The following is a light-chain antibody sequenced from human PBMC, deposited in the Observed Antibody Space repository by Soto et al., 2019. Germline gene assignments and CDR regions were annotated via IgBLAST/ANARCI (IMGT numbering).Light chain of an antibody. Sequence: QSGLTQPPSVSAAPGQNVAISCSGTSSNIGNNYVSLYQHLPGTAPRILIYDNYKRPSGIPDRFSGFKSGTSAILGITGLQTGDEADYYCGTWDTSLRVFYVFGSGTKSPS. V-gene: IGLV1-51*01. CDR1: SSNIGNNY. CDR2: DNY. J-gene: IGLJ1*01. CDR3: GTWDTSLRVFYV.